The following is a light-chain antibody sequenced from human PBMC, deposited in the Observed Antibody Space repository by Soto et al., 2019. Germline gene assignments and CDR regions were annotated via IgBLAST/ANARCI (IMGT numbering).Light chain of an antibody. V-gene: IGKV3-15*01. CDR3: QQYNNWPPLT. CDR2: GAS. Sequence: EIVMTQSPATLSVSPGERVTLSCRASQSVSSNLAWYQQKPGQAPRLLIYGASTRATGIPARFSGSGSGTEFTHSISSLQSEDLAVYYCQQYNNWPPLTFGGGTKVEIK. J-gene: IGKJ4*01. CDR1: QSVSSN.